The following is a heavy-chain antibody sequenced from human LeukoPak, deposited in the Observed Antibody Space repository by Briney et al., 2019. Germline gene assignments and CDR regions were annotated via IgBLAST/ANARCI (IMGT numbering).Heavy chain of an antibody. D-gene: IGHD5-24*01. V-gene: IGHV3-74*01. CDR3: VRSITMFQR. CDR2: ITTDGSST. CDR1: GFTFSSYW. Sequence: GGSLRLSCAASGFTFSSYWMHWVRQEPGKGLVCVSRITTDGSSTIYADSVKGRFTISRDNAKNSVYLQMNSLRAEDTALYYCVRSITMFQRWGQGTLVTVSS. J-gene: IGHJ1*01.